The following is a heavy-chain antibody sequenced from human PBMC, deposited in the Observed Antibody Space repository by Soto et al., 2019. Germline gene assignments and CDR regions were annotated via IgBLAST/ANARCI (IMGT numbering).Heavy chain of an antibody. CDR1: GYTFTGYY. J-gene: IGHJ4*02. CDR2: INPNSGGT. V-gene: IGHV1-2*02. CDR3: ARDGGSYRVVFDY. D-gene: IGHD1-26*01. Sequence: ASVKVSCKASGYTFTGYYMHWVRQAPGQGLEWMGWINPNSGGTNYAQKFQGRVTMTRDTSISTAYMELSRLRSDDTAVYYCARDGGSYRVVFDYWGQGTLVTVS.